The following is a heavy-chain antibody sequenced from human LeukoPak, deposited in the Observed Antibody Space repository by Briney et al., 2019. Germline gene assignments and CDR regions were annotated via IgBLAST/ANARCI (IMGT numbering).Heavy chain of an antibody. J-gene: IGHJ6*03. CDR2: ISWDGGST. V-gene: IGHV3-43D*03. CDR3: AKGPTSRRDSSSWMGLGYYYYMDV. Sequence: GGSLRLSCAASGFTFDDYAMHWVRQAPGKGLEWVSLISWDGGSTYYADSVKGRFTISRDNSKNSLYLQMNSLRAEDTALYYCAKGPTSRRDSSSWMGLGYYYYMDVWGKGTTVTVSS. CDR1: GFTFDDYA. D-gene: IGHD6-13*01.